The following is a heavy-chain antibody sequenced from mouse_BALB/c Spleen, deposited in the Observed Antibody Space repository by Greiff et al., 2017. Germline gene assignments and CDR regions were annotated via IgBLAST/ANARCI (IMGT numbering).Heavy chain of an antibody. D-gene: IGHD1-1*01. CDR3: ARDYYGSSGY. J-gene: IGHJ2*01. CDR2: IDPFNGGT. CDR1: GYSFTSYY. Sequence: EVQRVESGPELMKPGASVKISCKASGYSFTSYYMHWVKQSHGKSLEWIGYIDPFNGGTSYNQKFKGKATLTVDKSSSTAYMHLSSLTSEDSAVYYCARDYYGSSGYWGQGTTLTVSS. V-gene: IGHV1S135*01.